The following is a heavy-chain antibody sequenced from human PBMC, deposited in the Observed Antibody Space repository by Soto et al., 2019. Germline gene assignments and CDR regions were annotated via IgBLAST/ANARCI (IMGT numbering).Heavy chain of an antibody. J-gene: IGHJ5*02. CDR1: GYTFTGYF. CDR2: INPNSGAT. Sequence: ASVKVSCKASGYTFTGYFMHWVRQAPGEGLEWMGWINPNSGATKYAPKFQDRVTMTRDTSNRTAYLELSRLTSDDTAIYYCARGGGTTLAPLPWGQGTPVTVSS. D-gene: IGHD3-16*01. CDR3: ARGGGTTLAPLP. V-gene: IGHV1-2*02.